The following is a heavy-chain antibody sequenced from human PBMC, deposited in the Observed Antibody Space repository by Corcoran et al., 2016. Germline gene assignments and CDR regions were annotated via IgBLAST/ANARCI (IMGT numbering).Heavy chain of an antibody. CDR2: VYYSGTA. J-gene: IGHJ5*02. CDR1: GASIRSGLYY. Sequence: QLRLHESGPGLVKPSETLSLTCTVSGASIRSGLYYWAWIRQPPGKGLEWIGSVYYSGTAYYNPSLMGRVTVSVDTSNNQFSLTLNSVTAADTAVFYCARSSYSYDSWFDPWGQGALVTVSS. CDR3: ARSSYSYDSWFDP. D-gene: IGHD2-15*01. V-gene: IGHV4-39*01.